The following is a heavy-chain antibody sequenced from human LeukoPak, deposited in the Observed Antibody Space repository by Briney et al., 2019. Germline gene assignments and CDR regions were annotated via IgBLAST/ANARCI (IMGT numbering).Heavy chain of an antibody. V-gene: IGHV7-4-1*02. J-gene: IGHJ6*03. Sequence: EASVKVSCKASGYTFTNYGINWVRQAPGQGLEWMGWINTNTGNPMYAQGFTGRFVFSLDTSVSTAYLQISSLKADDIAVYYCATRHSSSHYYYLDVWGKGTTVTVSS. D-gene: IGHD6-13*01. CDR2: INTNTGNP. CDR3: ATRHSSSHYYYLDV. CDR1: GYTFTNYG.